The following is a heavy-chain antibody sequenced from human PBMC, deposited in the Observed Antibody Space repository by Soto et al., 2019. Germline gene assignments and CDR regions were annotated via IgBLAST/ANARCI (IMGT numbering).Heavy chain of an antibody. CDR3: ASVLIGYCSGGSCGAMGAFDI. V-gene: IGHV1-69*13. D-gene: IGHD2-15*01. CDR2: IIPIFGTA. Sequence: SLKFCCKASGCTLSSYAISWVRQARGQGLEWMGGIIPIFGTANYAQKFQGRVTITADESTSTAYMELSSLRSEDTAVYHCASVLIGYCSGGSCGAMGAFDIWGQGTMVTAS. J-gene: IGHJ3*02. CDR1: GCTLSSYA.